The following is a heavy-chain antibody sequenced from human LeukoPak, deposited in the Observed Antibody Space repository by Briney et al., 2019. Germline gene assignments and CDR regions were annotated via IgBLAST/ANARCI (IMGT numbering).Heavy chain of an antibody. D-gene: IGHD2-15*01. J-gene: IGHJ4*02. CDR3: TTIIGYCSGGSYRPDY. CDR1: GFTFSNAW. Sequence: SGGSLRLSCAASGFTFSNAWMSWVRQAPGKGLEWVGRIKSKTDGGTTDYAAPVNGRFTISRDDSENTLYLQMNSLKTEDTAVYYCTTIIGYCSGGSYRPDYWGQGTLVTVSS. CDR2: IKSKTDGGTT. V-gene: IGHV3-15*01.